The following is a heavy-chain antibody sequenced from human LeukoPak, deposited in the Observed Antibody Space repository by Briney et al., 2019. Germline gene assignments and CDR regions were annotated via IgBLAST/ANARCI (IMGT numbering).Heavy chain of an antibody. D-gene: IGHD6-13*01. V-gene: IGHV4-4*09. Sequence: SETLSLTCTVSGGSISSYYWSWIRQPPGKGLEWIGYIYTSGSNNYNPSLKGRVTISADTSKNQFSLKLSSVTAADTAVYYCARHMAAAGSKSFDYGGQGPLATVSS. J-gene: IGHJ4*02. CDR1: GGSISSYY. CDR2: IYTSGSN. CDR3: ARHMAAAGSKSFDY.